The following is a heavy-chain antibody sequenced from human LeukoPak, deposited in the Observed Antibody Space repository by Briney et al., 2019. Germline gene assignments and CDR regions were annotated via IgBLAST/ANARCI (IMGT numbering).Heavy chain of an antibody. V-gene: IGHV3-23*01. J-gene: IGHJ4*02. CDR3: LKDFGRNLGGPGY. CDR1: GFTFNTYA. D-gene: IGHD3-10*01. Sequence: GGSLRLSCAASGFTFNTYAMSWIRQAPGKGLEWVSLITVSGSTYYADSVKGRFTISRDNSKNTVYLQMNSLRAEDTAVYYCLKDFGRNLGGPGYWGRGTLVTVSA. CDR2: ITVSGST.